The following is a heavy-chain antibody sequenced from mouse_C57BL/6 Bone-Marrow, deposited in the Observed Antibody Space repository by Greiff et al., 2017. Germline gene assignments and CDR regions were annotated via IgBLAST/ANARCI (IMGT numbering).Heavy chain of an antibody. CDR1: GFTFSDYG. Sequence: DVKLVESGGGLVKPGGSLKLSCAASGFTFSDYGMHWVRQAPEKGLEWVAYISSGSSTIYYADTVKGRFTIARDNAKNTLYLQMTSLRSEDTAMYYCARGYLDYWGQGTTLTVSS. V-gene: IGHV5-17*01. CDR2: ISSGSSTI. CDR3: ARGYLDY. D-gene: IGHD2-2*01. J-gene: IGHJ2*01.